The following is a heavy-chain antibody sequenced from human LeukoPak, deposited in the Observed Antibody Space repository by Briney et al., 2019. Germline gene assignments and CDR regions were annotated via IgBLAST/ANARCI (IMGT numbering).Heavy chain of an antibody. V-gene: IGHV3-23*01. J-gene: IGHJ4*02. CDR1: GFTFSSYA. D-gene: IGHD1-1*01. CDR3: ARAGSWFDY. CDR2: ISGSGGST. Sequence: PGGSLRLSCAASGFTFSSYAMSWVRQAPGKGLEWVSAISGSGGSTYYADSVKGRFTISRDNAKNSLYLQMNSLRAEDTAVYYCARAGSWFDYWGQGTLVTVSS.